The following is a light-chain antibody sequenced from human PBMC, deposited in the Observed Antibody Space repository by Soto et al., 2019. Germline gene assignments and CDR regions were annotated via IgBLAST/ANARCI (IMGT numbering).Light chain of an antibody. CDR2: EAS. J-gene: IGKJ1*01. CDR3: QQYGSSPPT. Sequence: EIVLTQSPGTLSLSPGERATLSCRASQSVRNSYVAWYQQKPGQAPRLLIYEASIRANVIPDRFSGRGSGTDFTLTISRLEPEVFAVYHCQQYGSSPPTFGRGSKVEIK. V-gene: IGKV3-20*01. CDR1: QSVRNSY.